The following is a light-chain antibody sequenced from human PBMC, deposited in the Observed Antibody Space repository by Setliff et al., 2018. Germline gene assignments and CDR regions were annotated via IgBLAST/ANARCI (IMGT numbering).Light chain of an antibody. CDR1: SSNIGRRT. CDR3: SAWDDSLNACV. Sequence: QSALTQPPSASGTPGQLVTISCSGSSSNIGRRTVNWYQQVPGMAPKLLIYSQNQRPSGVPDRFSASKSGTSASLAISGLQSDDEADYYCSAWDDSLNACVFGTGTRSP. V-gene: IGLV1-44*01. J-gene: IGLJ1*01. CDR2: SQN.